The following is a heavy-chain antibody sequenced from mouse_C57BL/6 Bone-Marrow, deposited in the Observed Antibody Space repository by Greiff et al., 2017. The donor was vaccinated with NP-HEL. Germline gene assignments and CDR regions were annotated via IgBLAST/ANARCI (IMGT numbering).Heavy chain of an antibody. Sequence: EVQLVESGAELVRPGASVKLSCTASGFNIKDDYMHWVKQRPEQGLEWIGWIDPENGDTEYASKFQGKATITADTSSNTAYLQLSSLTSEDTAVYYCTTNYDEASWFAYWGQGTLVTVSA. J-gene: IGHJ3*01. CDR2: IDPENGDT. CDR3: TTNYDEASWFAY. CDR1: GFNIKDDY. V-gene: IGHV14-4*01. D-gene: IGHD2-4*01.